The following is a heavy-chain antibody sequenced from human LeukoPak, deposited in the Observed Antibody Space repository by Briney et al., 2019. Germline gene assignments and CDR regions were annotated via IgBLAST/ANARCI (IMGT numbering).Heavy chain of an antibody. V-gene: IGHV1-46*01. Sequence: GAAVKVSCKASGYTFTNYYMHWVRQAPGQGLEGMGLINPRGGSTNYAQKFQGRVNMTRVTSTSTVYMELRRLRSEDTAVYYCERDESISILWWWGQGTLVSVSS. CDR1: GYTFTNYY. J-gene: IGHJ1*01. CDR3: ERDESISILWW. D-gene: IGHD2-21*01. CDR2: INPRGGST.